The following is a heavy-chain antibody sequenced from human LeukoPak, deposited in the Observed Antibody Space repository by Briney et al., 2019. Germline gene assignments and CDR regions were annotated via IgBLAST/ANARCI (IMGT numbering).Heavy chain of an antibody. V-gene: IGHV1-2*02. D-gene: IGHD1-26*01. CDR3: ARHPGGSWYYFDY. CDR1: GYTFTGYY. Sequence: ASVKVSCKASGYTFTGYYMHWVRQAPGQGLEWMGWINPNSGGTNYAQKFQGRVTMTRDTSASTAYMELSSLRSEDTAVYYCARHPGGSWYYFDYWGQGTLVTVSS. J-gene: IGHJ4*02. CDR2: INPNSGGT.